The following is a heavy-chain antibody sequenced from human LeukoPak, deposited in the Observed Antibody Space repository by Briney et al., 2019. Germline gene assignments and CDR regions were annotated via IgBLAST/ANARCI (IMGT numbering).Heavy chain of an antibody. CDR3: ARYCITTSCQDDNSYYGMDV. J-gene: IGHJ6*02. Sequence: GGSLRLSCAASGFTFSSYAMSWVRQAPGKGLEWVSSISDSTYYAYSAKGRCTISRDNSKNTMYLLMHSLRAEDTAVYFCARYCITTSCQDDNSYYGMDVWGQGTTVTVSS. CDR2: ISDST. D-gene: IGHD2-2*01. CDR1: GFTFSSYA. V-gene: IGHV3-23*01.